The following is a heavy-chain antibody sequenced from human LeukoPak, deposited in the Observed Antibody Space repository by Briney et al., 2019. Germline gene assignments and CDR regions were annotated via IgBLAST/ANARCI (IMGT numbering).Heavy chain of an antibody. Sequence: PSETLPLTCAVYGGSFSGYYWSWIRQPPGKGLDWIGEINHSGSTNYNPSLKSRVTISVDTSKNQFSLKLSSVTAADTAVYYCARARYGDYAYWGQGTLVTVSS. CDR1: GGSFSGYY. D-gene: IGHD4-17*01. J-gene: IGHJ4*02. V-gene: IGHV4-34*01. CDR2: INHSGST. CDR3: ARARYGDYAY.